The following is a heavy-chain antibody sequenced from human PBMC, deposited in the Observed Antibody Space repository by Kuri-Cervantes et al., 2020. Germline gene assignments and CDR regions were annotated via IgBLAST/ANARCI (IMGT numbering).Heavy chain of an antibody. V-gene: IGHV3-7*01. CDR2: MKRDGSES. J-gene: IGHJ4*02. CDR3: ARLDTAMGGRAY. CDR1: GFTSNNYW. Sequence: ETLSLTCAVSGFTSNNYWMSWVRQAPGKGLEWVAMMKRDGSESYYVDSVTGRFTISRDNTKNSLYLQMNSLRAEDTAMYYCARLDTAMGGRAYWGQGTLVTVSS. D-gene: IGHD5-18*01.